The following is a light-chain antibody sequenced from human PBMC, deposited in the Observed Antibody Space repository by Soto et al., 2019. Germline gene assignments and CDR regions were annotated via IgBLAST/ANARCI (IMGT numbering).Light chain of an antibody. CDR2: LNSDGSH. J-gene: IGLJ3*02. CDR3: QTWGTGSWV. CDR1: SXHXSYA. Sequence: QPVLTQSPSASASLXXXXXXXCTLSSXHXSYAIAWHQQQPEKGPRYLMKLNSDGSHSKGDGIPDRFSGSSSGAERYLTISSLQSEDEADYYCQTWGTGSWVFGGGTKLTVL. V-gene: IGLV4-69*01.